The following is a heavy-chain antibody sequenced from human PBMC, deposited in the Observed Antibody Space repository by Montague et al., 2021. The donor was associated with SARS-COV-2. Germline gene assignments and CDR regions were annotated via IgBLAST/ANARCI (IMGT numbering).Heavy chain of an antibody. D-gene: IGHD3-9*01. J-gene: IGHJ3*02. CDR3: AGGRPVQGSFRHFDSISSGAFDI. V-gene: IGHV4-34*01. CDR2: INQGGAP. CDR1: RGSFSNYY. Sequence: SETLSLTCAVSRGSFSNYYWTWIRQSLGKGLEWIGEINQGGAPNYTPSLKSRVTISLDTSKKQISLKLNSVTVADTAVFFCAGGRPVQGSFRHFDSISSGAFDIWAQGSLVIVSS.